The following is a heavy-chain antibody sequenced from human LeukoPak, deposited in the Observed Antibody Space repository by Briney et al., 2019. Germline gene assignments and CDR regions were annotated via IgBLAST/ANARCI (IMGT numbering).Heavy chain of an antibody. Sequence: GGSLRLSCAASGFTFSSYAMPWVRQAPGKGLEWVAVISYDGSNKYYADSVKGRFTISRDNSKNTLYLQMNSLRAEDTAVYYCARDGVMATRNSYFDYWGQGTLVTVSS. J-gene: IGHJ4*02. V-gene: IGHV3-30*01. CDR3: ARDGVMATRNSYFDY. CDR1: GFTFSSYA. D-gene: IGHD5-24*01. CDR2: ISYDGSNK.